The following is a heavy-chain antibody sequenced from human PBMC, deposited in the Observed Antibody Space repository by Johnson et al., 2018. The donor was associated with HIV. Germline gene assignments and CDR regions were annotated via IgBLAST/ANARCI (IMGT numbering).Heavy chain of an antibody. Sequence: QVQLVESGGGVVQPGGSLRLSCAASRFTFSNYDMHWVRQAPGKGLEWVAFIRYDGSHKYYADSVKGRFTISRDNAKNSLYLQMNSLRAEDTAVDYCASRWRGSGWNGALDIWGQGTMVTVSS. V-gene: IGHV3-30*02. CDR3: ASRWRGSGWNGALDI. J-gene: IGHJ3*02. D-gene: IGHD6-19*01. CDR2: IRYDGSHK. CDR1: RFTFSNYD.